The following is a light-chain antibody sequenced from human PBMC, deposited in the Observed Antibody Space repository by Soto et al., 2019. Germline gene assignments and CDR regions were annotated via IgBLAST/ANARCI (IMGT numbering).Light chain of an antibody. J-gene: IGLJ1*01. CDR2: DVS. Sequence: QSVLTQPASVSGSPGQSITISCIGTISDVGGYDYVSWYQQHPGKAPKLMIYDVSNRPSGVSNRFSGSKSGHTASLTISGLQAEDEADYYCSSYTTGGNYVFGTGTKLTVL. V-gene: IGLV2-14*01. CDR1: ISDVGGYDY. CDR3: SSYTTGGNYV.